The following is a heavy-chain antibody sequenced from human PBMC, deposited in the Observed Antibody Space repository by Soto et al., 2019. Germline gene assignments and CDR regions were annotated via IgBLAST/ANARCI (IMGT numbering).Heavy chain of an antibody. Sequence: GGSLRLSCAASGFTFSSHWMSWVRQAPGKGLEWVANIKQDGSEKYYVDSVKGRFTISRDNAKNSRYLQMNSLRAEDTAVYYYARRYSSSWRHDAFDIWGQGTMVTVSS. J-gene: IGHJ3*02. CDR2: IKQDGSEK. V-gene: IGHV3-7*01. CDR3: ARRYSSSWRHDAFDI. CDR1: GFTFSSHW. D-gene: IGHD6-13*01.